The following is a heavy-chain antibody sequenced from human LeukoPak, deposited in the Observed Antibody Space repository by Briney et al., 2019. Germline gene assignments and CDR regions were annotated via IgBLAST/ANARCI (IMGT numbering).Heavy chain of an antibody. CDR3: TRQGGSDYVWGSYRSDNMDV. Sequence: GGSLRLSCVVSGFTFSTYAMHWVRQAPGKGLEWVGLILNDGSHKKYADSVKGRFTISRDNAKSSLYLHMNSLKTEDTAVYYCTRQGGSDYVWGSYRSDNMDVWGKGTTVTVSS. CDR1: GFTFSTYA. J-gene: IGHJ6*03. CDR2: ILNDGSHK. V-gene: IGHV3-30*04. D-gene: IGHD3-16*02.